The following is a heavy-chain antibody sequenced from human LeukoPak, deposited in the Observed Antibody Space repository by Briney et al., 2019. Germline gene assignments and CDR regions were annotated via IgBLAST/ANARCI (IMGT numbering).Heavy chain of an antibody. CDR3: ARGPRSGGSCYFDY. Sequence: GGSLRLSCAASGFTFSSYSMNWVRQAPGKGLEWVSYISSSNSAIYHADSVKGRFTISRDNAKNSLYLQMNSLRVDDTAVYYCARGPRSGGSCYFDYWGQGTLVTVSS. CDR1: GFTFSSYS. V-gene: IGHV3-48*01. J-gene: IGHJ4*02. D-gene: IGHD2-15*01. CDR2: ISSSNSAI.